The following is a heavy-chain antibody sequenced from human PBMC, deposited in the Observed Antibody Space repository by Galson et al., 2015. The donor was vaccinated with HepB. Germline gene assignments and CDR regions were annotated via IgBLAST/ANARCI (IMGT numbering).Heavy chain of an antibody. D-gene: IGHD2-21*01. V-gene: IGHV3-30*04. Sequence: SLRLSCAASGFTFSSYAMHWVRQAPGKGLEWVAVISYDGSNKYYADSVKGRFTISRDNSKNTLYLQMNSLRAEDTAVYYCARDHLGVDVWGQGTTVTVSS. J-gene: IGHJ6*02. CDR2: ISYDGSNK. CDR3: ARDHLGVDV. CDR1: GFTFSSYA.